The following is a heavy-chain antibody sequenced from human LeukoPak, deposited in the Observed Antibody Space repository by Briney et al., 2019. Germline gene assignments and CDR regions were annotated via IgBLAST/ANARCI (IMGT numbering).Heavy chain of an antibody. J-gene: IGHJ4*02. CDR3: ARAGPEGYYYDSSGRGY. Sequence: SETLSLTCTVSGYSISSGYYWGWIRQPPGKGLEWIGSIYHSGSTYYNPSLKSRVTISVDTSKNQFSLKLSSVTAADTAVYYCARAGPEGYYYDSSGRGYWGQGTLVNVSS. D-gene: IGHD3-22*01. CDR2: IYHSGST. V-gene: IGHV4-38-2*02. CDR1: GYSISSGYY.